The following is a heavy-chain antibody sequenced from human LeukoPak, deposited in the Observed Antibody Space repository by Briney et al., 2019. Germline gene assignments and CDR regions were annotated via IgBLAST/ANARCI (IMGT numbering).Heavy chain of an antibody. D-gene: IGHD5-24*01. V-gene: IGHV4-61*01. J-gene: IGHJ4*02. CDR3: AGGSVDPHDY. CDR2: IYYSGST. CDR1: GGSVSSGSYY. Sequence: SQTLSLTCTVSGGSVSSGSYYWSWIRQPPGKGLEWIGYIYYSGSTNYNPSLKSRVTISVDTSKNQFSLKLSSVTAADTAVYYCAGGSVDPHDYWGQGTLVTVSS.